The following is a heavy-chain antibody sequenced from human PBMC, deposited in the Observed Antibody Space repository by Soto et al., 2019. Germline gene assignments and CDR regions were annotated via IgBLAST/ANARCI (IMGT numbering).Heavy chain of an antibody. V-gene: IGHV3-7*01. CDR2: IKQDGSEK. J-gene: IGHJ3*02. CDR3: AWRSGWDAFDI. Sequence: GGSLRLSCAASGFTFSSYWMSWVRQAPGKGLEWVANIKQDGSEKYYVDSVKGRFTISRDNAKNSLYLQMNSLRAEDSAVYYSAWRSGWDAFDIWGQGTMVTVSS. D-gene: IGHD6-19*01. CDR1: GFTFSSYW.